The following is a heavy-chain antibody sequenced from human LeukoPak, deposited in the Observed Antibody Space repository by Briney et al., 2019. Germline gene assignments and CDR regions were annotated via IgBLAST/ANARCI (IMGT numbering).Heavy chain of an antibody. CDR3: ARGPPTTFGVVISYYYYYGMDV. D-gene: IGHD3-3*01. CDR2: INHSGST. V-gene: IGHV4-34*01. J-gene: IGHJ6*02. CDR1: GGSFSGYY. Sequence: SETLSLTCAVYGGSFSGYYWSWIRQPPGKGLEWIGEINHSGSTNYNPSLKSRVTISVDTSKNQFSLKLSSVTAADTAVYYCARGPPTTFGVVISYYYYYGMDVWGQGTTVTVSS.